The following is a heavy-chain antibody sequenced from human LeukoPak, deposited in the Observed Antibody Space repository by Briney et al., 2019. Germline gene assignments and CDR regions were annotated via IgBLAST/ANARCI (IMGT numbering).Heavy chain of an antibody. Sequence: GGSLRLSCAASGFTFSSYSMNCVRQAQGKGLEWVSSIISSSRYIYYAQSVQDRFTITRDNAKNSLYLQMNSLRAEDTAVYYCATGGSDILTQPDYWGQGTLVTVSS. J-gene: IGHJ4*02. CDR3: ATGGSDILTQPDY. CDR2: IISSSRYI. D-gene: IGHD3-9*01. V-gene: IGHV3-21*01. CDR1: GFTFSSYS.